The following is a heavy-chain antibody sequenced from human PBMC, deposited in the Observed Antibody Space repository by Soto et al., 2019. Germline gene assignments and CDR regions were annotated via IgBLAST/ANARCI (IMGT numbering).Heavy chain of an antibody. CDR1: GGSISISSYY. CDR2: LYYSGST. CDR3: ARRRIGARHYFDY. D-gene: IGHD6-6*01. Sequence: SETLSLTCTVSGGSISISSYYWGWLRQPPGKGLEGIGSLYYSGSTYYTPSLKSRVTISVDTSKNQFSLKLSSVTAADTAVYYCARRRIGARHYFDYWGQGTLVTVSS. V-gene: IGHV4-39*01. J-gene: IGHJ4*02.